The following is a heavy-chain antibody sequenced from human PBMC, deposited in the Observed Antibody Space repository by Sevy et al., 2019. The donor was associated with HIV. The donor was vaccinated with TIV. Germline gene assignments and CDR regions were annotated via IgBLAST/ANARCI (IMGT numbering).Heavy chain of an antibody. CDR1: GFSFSSYG. CDR3: VKEGGGEGGDH. J-gene: IGHJ4*02. Sequence: GGSLRLSCAASGFSFSSYGMHRVRQAPRKGLEWMSYIQYDGSNKDYADSVKGRFTISRDNSKNTLYLQMNSLRVEDTAVFYCVKEGGGEGGDHWGQGTLVTVSS. D-gene: IGHD2-21*01. V-gene: IGHV3-30*02. CDR2: IQYDGSNK.